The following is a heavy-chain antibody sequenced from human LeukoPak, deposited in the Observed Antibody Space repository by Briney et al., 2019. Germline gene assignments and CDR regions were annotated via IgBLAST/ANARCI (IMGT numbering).Heavy chain of an antibody. CDR1: GYTFTGYY. J-gene: IGHJ6*02. D-gene: IGHD1-26*01. CDR3: AREGGSGLDV. Sequence: GASVKVSCKASGYTFTGYYMHWVRQAPGQGLEWMGWINPNSGGTNYAQKFQGRVTITADKSTSTAYMELSSLRSEDTAVYYCAREGGSGLDVWGQGTTVTVSS. CDR2: INPNSGGT. V-gene: IGHV1-2*02.